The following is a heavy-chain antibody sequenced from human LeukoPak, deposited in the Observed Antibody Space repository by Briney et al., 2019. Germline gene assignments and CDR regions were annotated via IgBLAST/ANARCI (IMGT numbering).Heavy chain of an antibody. CDR3: ANSWYIAFDI. V-gene: IGHV4-34*01. Sequence: PSETLSLTCAVYGGSFSGYYWSWIRQPPGKGLEWIGEINHSGSTNYNPSLKSRVTISVDTSKNQFSLKLSPVTAADTAVYYCANSWYIAFDIWGQGTMVTVSS. CDR2: INHSGST. J-gene: IGHJ3*02. CDR1: GGSFSGYY. D-gene: IGHD6-13*01.